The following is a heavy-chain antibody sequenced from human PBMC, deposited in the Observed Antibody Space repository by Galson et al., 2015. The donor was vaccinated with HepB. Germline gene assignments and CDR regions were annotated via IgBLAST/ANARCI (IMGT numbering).Heavy chain of an antibody. V-gene: IGHV3-7*03. Sequence: SLRLSCAASGFTFSSYWMGWVRQVPGKGLEWVANIKQDGSEKYYVDSVKGRFTISRDNAKDSLYLQMNSLRAEDTAVYFCASDSSGSRDYWGQGTLVTVSS. CDR3: ASDSSGSRDY. D-gene: IGHD3-22*01. CDR2: IKQDGSEK. J-gene: IGHJ4*02. CDR1: GFTFSSYW.